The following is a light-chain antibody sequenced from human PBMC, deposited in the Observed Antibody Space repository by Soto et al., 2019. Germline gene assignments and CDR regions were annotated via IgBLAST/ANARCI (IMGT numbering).Light chain of an antibody. CDR1: SGNIVSNY. Sequence: QSVSESPGKTVTISCTRSSGNIVSNYVQWYQQRPGRSPTTVIYEDDDRPSGVPDRFSGSIDTSFNSASLTISGLKTEDEADYYCQSYDADILIFGGGTKLTVL. J-gene: IGLJ2*01. CDR2: EDD. CDR3: QSYDADILI. V-gene: IGLV6-57*01.